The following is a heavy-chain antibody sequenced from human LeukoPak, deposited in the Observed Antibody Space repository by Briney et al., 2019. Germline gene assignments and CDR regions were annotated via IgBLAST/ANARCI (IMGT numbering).Heavy chain of an antibody. J-gene: IGHJ4*02. Sequence: PSETLSLTCTVSGGSISSSSYYWGWIRQPPGKGLEWIGSIYYSGSTYYNPSLKSRVTISVDTSKNQFSLKLSSVTAADTAVYYCARGYSSSDWDYWGQGTLVTVSS. CDR2: IYYSGST. V-gene: IGHV4-39*07. CDR1: GGSISSSSYY. CDR3: ARGYSSSDWDY. D-gene: IGHD6-13*01.